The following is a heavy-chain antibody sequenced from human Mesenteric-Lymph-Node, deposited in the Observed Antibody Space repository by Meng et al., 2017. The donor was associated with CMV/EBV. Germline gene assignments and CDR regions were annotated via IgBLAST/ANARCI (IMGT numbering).Heavy chain of an antibody. CDR3: ARGRWCANGVCTEDHNYFGP. D-gene: IGHD2-8*01. V-gene: IGHV4-59*01. Sequence: SETLSLTCTVSGGSINSYFWNWIRQPPGQGLEWMGSIDYSGNTNYNASLKSRITISVDTSRKQFSLNLTSVTAADTAVYFCARGRWCANGVCTEDHNYFGPWGQGTQVTVSS. J-gene: IGHJ5*02. CDR2: IDYSGNT. CDR1: GGSINSYF.